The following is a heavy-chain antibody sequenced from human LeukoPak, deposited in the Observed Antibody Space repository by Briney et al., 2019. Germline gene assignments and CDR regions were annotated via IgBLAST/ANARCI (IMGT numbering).Heavy chain of an antibody. V-gene: IGHV1-8*01. D-gene: IGHD5-18*01. CDR1: GYTFTSYD. Sequence: ASVKVSCKASGYTFTSYDINWVRQATGQGLEWMGWMNPNSGNTGYAQKFQGRVTMTRNTSISTAYMELSSLRSEDTAVYYCARVDTAMVEFDYWGQGTLVTVSS. CDR2: MNPNSGNT. J-gene: IGHJ4*02. CDR3: ARVDTAMVEFDY.